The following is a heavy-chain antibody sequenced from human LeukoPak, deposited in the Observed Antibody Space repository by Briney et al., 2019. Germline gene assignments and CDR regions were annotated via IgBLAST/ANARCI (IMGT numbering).Heavy chain of an antibody. CDR1: GFTFSSYG. CDR3: ARWLVQYYYYYYGMDV. D-gene: IGHD6-6*01. CDR2: IWYDGSNK. J-gene: IGHJ6*04. V-gene: IGHV3-33*01. Sequence: GRSLRLSCAASGFTFSSYGMHWVRQAPGKGLEWVAVIWYDGSNKYYADSVKGRFTISRDNSKNTLYLQMNSLRAEDTAVYYCARWLVQYYYYYYGMDVWGKGTTVTVSS.